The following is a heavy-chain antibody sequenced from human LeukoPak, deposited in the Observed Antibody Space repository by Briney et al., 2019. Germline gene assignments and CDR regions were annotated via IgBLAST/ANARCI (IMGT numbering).Heavy chain of an antibody. D-gene: IGHD5-18*01. CDR3: AREWIQQWSDAFDI. CDR1: GFTFNDYA. J-gene: IGHJ3*02. CDR2: ISLNSGSI. Sequence: PGRSLRLSCAASGFTFNDYAMHWVRQVPGKGLEWVSGISLNSGSIGYAGSVKGRFSISRDNAKNTLNLQMNSLRAEDTAVYYCAREWIQQWSDAFDIWGQGTMVTVSS. V-gene: IGHV3-9*01.